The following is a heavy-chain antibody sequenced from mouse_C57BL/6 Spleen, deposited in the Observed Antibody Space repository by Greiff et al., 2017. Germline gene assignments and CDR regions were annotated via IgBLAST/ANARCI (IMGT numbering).Heavy chain of an antibody. D-gene: IGHD1-1*02. V-gene: IGHV5-12*01. Sequence: EVHLVESGGGLVQPGGSLKLSCAASGFTFSDYYMYWVRQTPETRLEWVAYISNGGGSTYYPDTVKGRFTISRDNAKNTLYLQMSRLKSEDTAMXYCARDRDYFFAYWGQGTLVTVSA. CDR1: GFTFSDYY. CDR3: ARDRDYFFAY. CDR2: ISNGGGST. J-gene: IGHJ3*01.